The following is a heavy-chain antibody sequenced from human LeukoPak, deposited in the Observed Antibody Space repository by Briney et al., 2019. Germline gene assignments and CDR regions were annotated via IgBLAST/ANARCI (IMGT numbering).Heavy chain of an antibody. CDR2: IYYSGST. Sequence: SETVSLTCLFSLCSNSSSSYYWGWIRQPPGKGLEWVGSIYYSGSTYYNPSLMSLVTISVDTSKNQFSLKLSSVTAADTAVYCCATQLGGIRGPNAFDIWGQGTMVTVSS. V-gene: IGHV4-39*07. CDR3: ATQLGGIRGPNAFDI. CDR1: LCSNSSSSYY. D-gene: IGHD3-10*01. J-gene: IGHJ3*02.